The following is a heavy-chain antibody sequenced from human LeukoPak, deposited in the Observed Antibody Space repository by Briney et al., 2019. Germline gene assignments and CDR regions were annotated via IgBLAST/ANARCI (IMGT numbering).Heavy chain of an antibody. CDR3: ARRGQRKNWFDP. CDR2: IYYSGRT. J-gene: IGHJ5*02. V-gene: IGHV4-39*01. CDR1: GGSISSSSYY. Sequence: PSETLSLTCTVSGGSISSSSYYWGWIRQPPGKGLEWIGSIYYSGRTYYNPSVKSQITICVDTSKNEFSQKLSSVTAADTAVYYCARRGQRKNWFDPWGQGTLVTVSS.